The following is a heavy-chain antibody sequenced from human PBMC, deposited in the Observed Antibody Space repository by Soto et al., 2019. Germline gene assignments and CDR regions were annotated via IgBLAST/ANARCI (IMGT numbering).Heavy chain of an antibody. CDR2: ISHDGSNK. D-gene: IGHD3-9*01. CDR1: GFTFSTYA. V-gene: IGHV3-30-3*01. CDR3: AGGVVILTGFPIGGMDV. J-gene: IGHJ6*02. Sequence: QVQLVESGGGVVQPGRSLRLSCAASGFTFSTYAMHWVRQAPGKGLEWVAVISHDGSNKYYADSVKGRFTISRDNSKNTLDLQMNGLRAEATAVYYCAGGVVILTGFPIGGMDVWGQGTPVSVCS.